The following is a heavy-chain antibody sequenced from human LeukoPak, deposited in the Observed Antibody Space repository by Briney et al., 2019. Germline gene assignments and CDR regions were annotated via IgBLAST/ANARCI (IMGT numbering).Heavy chain of an antibody. V-gene: IGHV3-48*03. CDR3: AREGDCGGDCHFISDTFYL. D-gene: IGHD2-21*02. CDR2: ISISGSGR. Sequence: PGGSLRLSCGASGFNVNNYGMNWVRQAPGKGLEWISYISISGSGRFYADSVKGRFTISKDNAKNSLFLQMNSLRAEDTAVYYCAREGDCGGDCHFISDTFYLWGQGTMVTVSS. CDR1: GFNVNNYG. J-gene: IGHJ3*01.